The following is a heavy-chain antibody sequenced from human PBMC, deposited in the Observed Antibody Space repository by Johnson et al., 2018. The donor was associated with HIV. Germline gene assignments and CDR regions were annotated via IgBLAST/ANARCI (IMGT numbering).Heavy chain of an antibody. CDR1: GFTSSSYW. D-gene: IGHD6-19*01. CDR3: ARGWRAVAGPDAFDI. Sequence: VQLVESGGGLVQPGGSLRLSCVASGFTSSSYWMSWVRQGPGKGLEWVANIKQDGSDKNYVDSVKGRFTISRDNAKNSMYLQMNSLRAEDTAVYYCARGWRAVAGPDAFDIWGQGTMVTVSS. CDR2: IKQDGSDK. J-gene: IGHJ3*02. V-gene: IGHV3-7*04.